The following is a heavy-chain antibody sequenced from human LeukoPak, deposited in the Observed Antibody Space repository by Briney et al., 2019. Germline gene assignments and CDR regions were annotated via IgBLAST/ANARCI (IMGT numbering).Heavy chain of an antibody. J-gene: IGHJ4*02. CDR3: AREVGGDGHFDY. V-gene: IGHV4-61*01. D-gene: IGHD1-26*01. Sequence: PSETLSLTCTVSGGSISSNSYYWGWIRQPPGKGLEWIGYIHSSGSTNYNPSLKSRVTMSVDTSKNQFSLNLSSVTAADTAVYYCAREVGGDGHFDYWGQGTLVTVSS. CDR2: IHSSGST. CDR1: GGSISSNSYY.